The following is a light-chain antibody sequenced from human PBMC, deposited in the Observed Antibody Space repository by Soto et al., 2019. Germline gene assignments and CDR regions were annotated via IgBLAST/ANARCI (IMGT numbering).Light chain of an antibody. CDR1: QSVSRSY. CDR2: ATS. V-gene: IGKV3-20*01. CDR3: QQYGSSPYT. J-gene: IGKJ2*01. Sequence: EIVLTQSPGTLSLSPGERATLSCRASQSVSRSYLAWYQQNPGQPPSLLIYATSSRATGIPDRFSGRGSGTDFTLTISRLEPEDFAVYYCQQYGSSPYTFGQGTKLEI.